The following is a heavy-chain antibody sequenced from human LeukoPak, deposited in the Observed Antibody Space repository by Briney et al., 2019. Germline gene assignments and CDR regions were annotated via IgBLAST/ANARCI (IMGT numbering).Heavy chain of an antibody. CDR1: GYTFTGYY. D-gene: IGHD3-3*01. J-gene: IGHJ4*02. CDR3: ARDFWKSDKGGY. V-gene: IGHV1-2*02. CDR2: INPNSGGT. Sequence: GASVKASCKASGYTFTGYYMQWAQQAPGQGLGWMGWINPNSGGTNYAQKFQGRVTMTRDTSISTAYMELSGLRYDDTAVYYCARDFWKSDKGGYWGPGTLVTVSS.